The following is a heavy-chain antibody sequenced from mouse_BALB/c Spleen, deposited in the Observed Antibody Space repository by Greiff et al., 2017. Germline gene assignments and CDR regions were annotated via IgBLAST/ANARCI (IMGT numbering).Heavy chain of an antibody. CDR2: IYPGDGDT. CDR3: ARSTGPWFAY. CDR1: GYAFSSYW. J-gene: IGHJ3*01. Sequence: VQVVESGAELVRPGSSVKISCKASGYAFSSYWMNWVKQRPGQGLEWIGQIYPGDGDTNYNGKFKGKATLTADKSSSTAYMQLSSLTSEDSAVYFCARSTGPWFAYWGQGTLVTVSA. V-gene: IGHV1-80*01.